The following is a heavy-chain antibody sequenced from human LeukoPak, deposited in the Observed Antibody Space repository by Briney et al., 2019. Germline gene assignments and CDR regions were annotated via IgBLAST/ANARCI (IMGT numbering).Heavy chain of an antibody. Sequence: SETLSLTCTVSGYSISSGNYWGWIRPPPGKGLVWIASLYYGRGTYYIPSLKSRATIPEDTSKNQFSLKLSSVTAADTAVYYCARLSPSGSYRSRAPNHFDYWGQGTLVTVSS. CDR2: LYYGRGT. D-gene: IGHD1-26*01. V-gene: IGHV4-38-2*02. CDR1: GYSISSGNY. J-gene: IGHJ4*02. CDR3: ARLSPSGSYRSRAPNHFDY.